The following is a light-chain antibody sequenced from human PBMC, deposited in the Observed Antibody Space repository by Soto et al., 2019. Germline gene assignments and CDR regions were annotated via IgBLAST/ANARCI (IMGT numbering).Light chain of an antibody. CDR1: QSVSRY. CDR3: QQRSNWPIT. Sequence: EIVMTQPPATLSVSPGEGATLSCRASQSVSRYLAWYQQKPGQAPRLLIYDASNRATGIPARFSGSGSGTDFTLTISSLEPEDFAVYYCQQRSNWPITFGQGTRLEIK. CDR2: DAS. V-gene: IGKV3-11*01. J-gene: IGKJ5*01.